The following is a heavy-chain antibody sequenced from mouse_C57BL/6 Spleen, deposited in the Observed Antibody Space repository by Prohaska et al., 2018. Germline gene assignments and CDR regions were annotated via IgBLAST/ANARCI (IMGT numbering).Heavy chain of an antibody. Sequence: GEFQGLSCESNEYEFPSHDMSWVRKTPEKRLELVAAINSDGGSTYYPDTMERRFIISRDNTKKTLYLQMSSLRSEDTALYYCARLGLLSYWGQGTSVTVSS. D-gene: IGHD2-12*01. CDR3: ARLGLLSY. J-gene: IGHJ4*01. V-gene: IGHV5-2*01. CDR2: INSDGGST. CDR1: EYEFPSHD.